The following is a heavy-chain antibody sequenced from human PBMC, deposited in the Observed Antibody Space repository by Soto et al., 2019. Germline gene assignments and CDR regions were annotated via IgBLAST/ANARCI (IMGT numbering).Heavy chain of an antibody. CDR1: GFTFSSYG. CDR2: IWLDGSNK. CDR3: ARGLWSFDY. V-gene: IGHV3-33*01. J-gene: IGHJ4*02. D-gene: IGHD5-18*01. Sequence: QVQLVESGGGVVQPGRSLRLSCAASGFTFSSYGMHWVRQAPGKGLEWVAVIWLDGSNKYYADSVKGRFTISRDNSKNTLYLQMNSLRAEDTAVFYCARGLWSFDYWGQGNLVTVSS.